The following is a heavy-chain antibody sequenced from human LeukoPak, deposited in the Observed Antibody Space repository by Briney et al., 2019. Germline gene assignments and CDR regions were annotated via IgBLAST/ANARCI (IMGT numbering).Heavy chain of an antibody. CDR3: ARKDYYDSNGLDY. CDR1: GGSISNYY. Sequence: SETLSLTCTVSGGSISNYYWSWIRQPPGKGLEWIGEIHHSGSTNYNPSLKSRVTISVDKSKNQFSLKLSSVTAADTAMYYCARKDYYDSNGLDYWGQGSLVTVSS. J-gene: IGHJ4*02. CDR2: IHHSGST. V-gene: IGHV4-34*01. D-gene: IGHD3-22*01.